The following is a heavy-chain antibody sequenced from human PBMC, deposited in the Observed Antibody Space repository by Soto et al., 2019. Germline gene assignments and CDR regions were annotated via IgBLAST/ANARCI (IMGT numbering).Heavy chain of an antibody. CDR3: ARGGFDILTGYYDYWYFDL. V-gene: IGHV4-31*03. CDR2: IYYSGST. D-gene: IGHD3-9*01. J-gene: IGHJ2*01. Sequence: PSETLSLTCTVSGGSISSGGYYWSWIRQHPGKGLEWIGYIYYSGSTYYNPSLKSRVTISVDTSKNQFSLKLSSVTAADTVVYYCARGGFDILTGYYDYWYFDLWGRGTLVTV. CDR1: GGSISSGGYY.